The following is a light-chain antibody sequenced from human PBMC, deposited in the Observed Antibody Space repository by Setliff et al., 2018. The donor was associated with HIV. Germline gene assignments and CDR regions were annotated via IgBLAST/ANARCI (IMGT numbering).Light chain of an antibody. CDR3: SSSTTGSNFV. J-gene: IGLJ1*01. Sequence: QSALAQPHSVSGSPGQSVTISCTGTSSDVGGYNYVSWYQQHPDKAPKLMIYDVSNRPSGVSSRFSGSKSGNTASLTISGLQAEDEADYYCSSSTTGSNFVFGTGTKVTVL. V-gene: IGLV2-14*01. CDR1: SSDVGGYNY. CDR2: DVS.